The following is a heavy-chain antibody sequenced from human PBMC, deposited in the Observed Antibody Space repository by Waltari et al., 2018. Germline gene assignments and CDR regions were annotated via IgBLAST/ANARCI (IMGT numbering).Heavy chain of an antibody. V-gene: IGHV4-38-2*01. CDR2: IYHSGST. J-gene: IGHJ4*02. D-gene: IGHD3-22*01. Sequence: QVQLQESGPGLVTPSETLSLTCAVPGYSISSGYYWGWIRQPPGKGLEWIGSIYHSGSTYYNPSLKSRVTISVDTSKNQFSLKLSSVTAADTAVYYCARLSRYYDSSGYPDYWGQGTLVTVSS. CDR3: ARLSRYYDSSGYPDY. CDR1: GYSISSGYY.